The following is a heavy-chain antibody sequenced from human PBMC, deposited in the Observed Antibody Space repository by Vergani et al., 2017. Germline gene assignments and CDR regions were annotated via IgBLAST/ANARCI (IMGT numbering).Heavy chain of an antibody. CDR3: ARGYSGGEWLSDNWYFDL. J-gene: IGHJ2*01. CDR2: IYYSGST. CDR1: GGSISTSSYY. D-gene: IGHD5-12*01. V-gene: IGHV4-39*02. Sequence: QLQLQESGPGLVKPSETLSLTCTVSGGSISTSSYYWGWIRQPPGKGLEWIGSIYYSGSTYYSPSLKSRVTISVDTSKNQFSLRLSSVTAADTAVYYCARGYSGGEWLSDNWYFDLGGGGTLVTVSS.